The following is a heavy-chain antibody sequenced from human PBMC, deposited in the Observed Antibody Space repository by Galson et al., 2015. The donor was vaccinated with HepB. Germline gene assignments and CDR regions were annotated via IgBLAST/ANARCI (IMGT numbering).Heavy chain of an antibody. Sequence: SVRVSCKASGYTFTSNGSSWVRQTPRQGLEWLGWISAHGGNTKYAQKYQGRITLTRDTSTSTAYVELRSLRSDDTAVYYCARDRDYRFDYWGQGTLVTVSS. J-gene: IGHJ4*02. V-gene: IGHV1-18*04. CDR1: GYTFTSNG. CDR3: ARDRDYRFDY. CDR2: ISAHGGNT. D-gene: IGHD4/OR15-4a*01.